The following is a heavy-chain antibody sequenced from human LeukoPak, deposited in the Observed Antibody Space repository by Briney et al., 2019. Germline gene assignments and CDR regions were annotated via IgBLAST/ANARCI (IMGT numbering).Heavy chain of an antibody. CDR3: ARDFRTGYDVPRFDP. Sequence: SETLSLTCTVSGGSISSYYWSWIRQPPGKGLEWIGYISYSGTTNYNPSLKSRVTMSVDTPRNQFSLKLSSVTAADTAVYYCARDFRTGYDVPRFDPWGQGTLVTVSS. D-gene: IGHD3/OR15-3a*01. CDR2: ISYSGTT. CDR1: GGSISSYY. J-gene: IGHJ5*02. V-gene: IGHV4-59*01.